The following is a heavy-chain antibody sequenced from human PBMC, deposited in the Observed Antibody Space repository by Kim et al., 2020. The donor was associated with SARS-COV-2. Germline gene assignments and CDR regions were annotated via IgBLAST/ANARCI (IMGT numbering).Heavy chain of an antibody. D-gene: IGHD3-3*01. V-gene: IGHV1-3*01. CDR2: INAGNGNT. J-gene: IGHJ4*02. Sequence: ASVKVSCKASGYTFTSYAMHWVRQAPGQRLEWMGWINAGNGNTKYSQKFQGRVTITRDTSASTAYMELSSLRSEDTAVYYCARDGRITIFGVVIKGPFDYWGKGTLVTVSS. CDR1: GYTFTSYA. CDR3: ARDGRITIFGVVIKGPFDY.